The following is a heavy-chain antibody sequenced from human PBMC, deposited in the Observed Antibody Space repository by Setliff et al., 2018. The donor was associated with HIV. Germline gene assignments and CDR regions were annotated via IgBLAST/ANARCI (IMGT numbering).Heavy chain of an antibody. D-gene: IGHD3-22*01. CDR3: ARRRADYDSSGHYREDFDY. CDR2: IHYSGST. CDR1: GGSISSSPYY. Sequence: SETLSLTCTVSGGSISSSPYYWGWIRQPPGKGPEWIGSIHYSGSTYYNPSLKSRVTISVDTSKNQFSLRLNSVTAADTAVYYCARRRADYDSSGHYREDFDYWGQGTLVTVSS. V-gene: IGHV4-39*01. J-gene: IGHJ4*02.